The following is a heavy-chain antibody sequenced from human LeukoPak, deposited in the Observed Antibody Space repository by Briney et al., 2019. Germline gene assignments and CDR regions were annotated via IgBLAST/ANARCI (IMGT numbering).Heavy chain of an antibody. CDR3: ARDLPYYYDSSGSRLDYFDY. CDR1: GGTISSSIYY. D-gene: IGHD3-22*01. CDR2: IYYSGST. V-gene: IGHV4-39*07. J-gene: IGHJ4*02. Sequence: SETLSLTCTVSGGTISSSIYYWGWIRQPPGKGLEWIGSIYYSGSTYYNPSLKSRVTISVDTSKNQFSLKLSSVTAADTAVYYCARDLPYYYDSSGSRLDYFDYWGQGTLVTVSS.